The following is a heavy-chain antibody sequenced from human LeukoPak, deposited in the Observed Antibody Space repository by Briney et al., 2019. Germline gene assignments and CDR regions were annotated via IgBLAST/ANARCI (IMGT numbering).Heavy chain of an antibody. Sequence: GGSLRLSCAASGFTFSSYAMSWVRQAPGKGLEWVSVIYGGGSTYYADSVKGRFTISRDNSKNTLYLQMNSLRAEDTAVYYCARKGDSYGSFFYWGQGTLVTVSS. CDR3: ARKGDSYGSFFY. D-gene: IGHD5-18*01. CDR2: IYGGGST. CDR1: GFTFSSYA. J-gene: IGHJ4*02. V-gene: IGHV3-23*03.